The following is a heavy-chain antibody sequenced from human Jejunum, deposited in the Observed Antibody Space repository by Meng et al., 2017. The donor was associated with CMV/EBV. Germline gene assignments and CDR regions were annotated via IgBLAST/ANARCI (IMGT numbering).Heavy chain of an antibody. CDR3: AREYCSSTSCYGYYGMDV. CDR2: ISSSGSTI. D-gene: IGHD2-2*01. CDR1: FSEYY. V-gene: IGHV3-11*04. J-gene: IGHJ6*02. Sequence: FSEYYMSWIRQAPGKGLEWVSYISSSGSTIYYADSVKGRFTISRDNAKNSLYLQMNSLRAEDTAVYYCAREYCSSTSCYGYYGMDVWGQGTTVTVSS.